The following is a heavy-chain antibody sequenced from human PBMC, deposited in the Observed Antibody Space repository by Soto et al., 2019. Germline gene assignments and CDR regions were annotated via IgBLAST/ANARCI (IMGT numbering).Heavy chain of an antibody. Sequence: PGGSLRLSCAASGFTLSNYVMNWVRQAPGKGLEWISCIGSSSVTIFHADSVKGRFTISRDSAKNTLYLQMNSLRAEDTAVYYCAPTTMALGDYWGQGTLVTVSS. CDR2: IGSSSVTI. CDR3: APTTMALGDY. V-gene: IGHV3-48*01. J-gene: IGHJ4*02. D-gene: IGHD5-18*01. CDR1: GFTLSNYV.